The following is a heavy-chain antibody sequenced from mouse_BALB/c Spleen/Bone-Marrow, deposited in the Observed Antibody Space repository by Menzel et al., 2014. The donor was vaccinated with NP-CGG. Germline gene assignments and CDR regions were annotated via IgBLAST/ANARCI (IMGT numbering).Heavy chain of an antibody. V-gene: IGHV4-1*02. Sequence: EVQLQQSGGGLVQPGGSLKLSCAASGFDFSRFWMSWVRRAPGKGLEWIGEINPDSSTVNYTPSLKDKFIISRDNAKNTLYLQMSKVRSEDTALYYCARLGYYGSFAFWGQGTLVTVSA. CDR2: INPDSSTV. D-gene: IGHD1-2*01. CDR3: ARLGYYGSFAF. CDR1: GFDFSRFW. J-gene: IGHJ3*01.